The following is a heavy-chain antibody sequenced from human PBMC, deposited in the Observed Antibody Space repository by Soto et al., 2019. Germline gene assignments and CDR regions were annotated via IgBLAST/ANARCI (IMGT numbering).Heavy chain of an antibody. D-gene: IGHD3-3*01. CDR1: GFSLSTSGVG. CDR2: IYWDDDK. Sequence: QITLKESGPTLVKPTQTLTLTCTFSGFSLSTSGVGVGWIRQPPGKALEWLALIYWDDDKRYSPSLKSRLTISKDASKNRVVLTMTNMDPVDTATCSCGHAPSGVPYFDYCGQGSLFPLSS. CDR3: GHAPSGVPYFDY. J-gene: IGHJ4*02. V-gene: IGHV2-5*02.